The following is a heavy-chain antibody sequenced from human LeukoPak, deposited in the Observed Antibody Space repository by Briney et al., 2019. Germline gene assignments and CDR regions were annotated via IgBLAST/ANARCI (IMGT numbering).Heavy chain of an antibody. CDR1: GGTFSSYA. Sequence: ASVKVSCKASGGTFSSYAISWVRQGPGQGLEWMGGIIPIFGTANYAQKFQGRVTITADEPTSTAYMELSSLRSEDTAVYYCARAPYTFDYYDSSGYFNWGQGTLVTVSS. CDR2: IIPIFGTA. J-gene: IGHJ4*02. CDR3: ARAPYTFDYYDSSGYFN. V-gene: IGHV1-69*13. D-gene: IGHD3-22*01.